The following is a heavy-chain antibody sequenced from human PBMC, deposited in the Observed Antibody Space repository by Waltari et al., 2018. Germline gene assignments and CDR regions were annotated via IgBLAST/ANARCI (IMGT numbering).Heavy chain of an antibody. Sequence: QLQLQESGPGLVKPSETLSLTCSVSGDSIRSSDYFWAWIRQPPGKALEWIGSIYYTVTTFYSPALKSRVTISIDTSKNQFSLKLTSVTATDTALYYCTRETSSTSHYWGQGTLVTVSS. V-gene: IGHV4-39*01. CDR3: TRETSSTSHY. J-gene: IGHJ4*02. D-gene: IGHD2-2*01. CDR2: IYYTVTT. CDR1: GDSIRSSDYF.